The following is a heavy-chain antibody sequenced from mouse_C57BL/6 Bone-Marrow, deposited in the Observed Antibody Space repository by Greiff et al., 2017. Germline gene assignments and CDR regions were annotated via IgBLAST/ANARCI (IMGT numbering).Heavy chain of an antibody. CDR2: IYPRSGNT. Sequence: QVQLQQSGAELARPGASVKLSCKASGYTFTSYGISWVKQRTGQGLEWIGEIYPRSGNTYYNEKFKGKATLTADKSSSTAYMELRSLTSEDSAVYFCARSVCYYGSRRTWFAYWGQGTLVTVSA. CDR3: ARSVCYYGSRRTWFAY. CDR1: GYTFTSYG. J-gene: IGHJ3*01. D-gene: IGHD1-1*01. V-gene: IGHV1-81*01.